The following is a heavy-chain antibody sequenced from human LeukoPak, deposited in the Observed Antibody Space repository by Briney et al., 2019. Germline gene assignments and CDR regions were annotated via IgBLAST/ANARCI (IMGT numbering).Heavy chain of an antibody. CDR2: INPNSGGT. V-gene: IGHV1-2*02. Sequence: ASGKVSCKASGYTFTGYYMHWVRQAPGQGLEWMGWINPNSGGTNYAQKFQGRVTITRNTSISTAYMELSSLRSEDTAVYYCARVKVPRLTQTYYYGSGSYYLDYWGQGTLVTVSS. CDR3: ARVKVPRLTQTYYYGSGSYYLDY. CDR1: GYTFTGYY. J-gene: IGHJ4*02. D-gene: IGHD3-10*01.